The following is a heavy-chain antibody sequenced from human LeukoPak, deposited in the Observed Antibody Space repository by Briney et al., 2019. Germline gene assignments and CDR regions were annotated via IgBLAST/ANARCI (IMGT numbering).Heavy chain of an antibody. Sequence: GGPLRLSCAASGFTFSSYGMHWVRQAPGKGLEWVAVISYDGSNKYYADSVKGRFTISRDNSKNTLYLQMNSLRAEDTAVYYCAKDTYYYDSSGYYLDYWGQGTLVTVSS. CDR2: ISYDGSNK. CDR3: AKDTYYYDSSGYYLDY. V-gene: IGHV3-30*18. D-gene: IGHD3-22*01. J-gene: IGHJ4*02. CDR1: GFTFSSYG.